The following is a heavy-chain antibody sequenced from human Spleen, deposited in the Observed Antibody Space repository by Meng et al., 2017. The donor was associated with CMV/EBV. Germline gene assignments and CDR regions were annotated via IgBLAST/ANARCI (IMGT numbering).Heavy chain of an antibody. CDR1: GFTFGDYA. D-gene: IGHD2-2*01. J-gene: IGHJ4*02. CDR2: IRSKTYGGTK. V-gene: IGHV3-49*04. Sequence: GGSLRLSCTASGFTFGDYAMSWVRQAPGKGLEWVGFIRSKTYGGTKEYAASVKGRFTISRDNSKNTLYLQMNSLRAEDTAVYYCAKHQDYWGQGTLVTVSS. CDR3: AKHQDY.